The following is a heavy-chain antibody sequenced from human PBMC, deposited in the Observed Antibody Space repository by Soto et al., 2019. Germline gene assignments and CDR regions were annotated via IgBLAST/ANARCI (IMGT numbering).Heavy chain of an antibody. V-gene: IGHV1-8*01. CDR1: GYTFTSYD. J-gene: IGHJ4*02. CDR2: MNPNSGNT. CDR3: AIGLSSSRRFDY. Sequence: QVQLVQSGAEVKKPGASVKVSCKASGYTFTSYDINWVRQATGQGLEWMGWMNPNSGNTGYAQKFQGRVTMTKNTSISTAYMGLSSLRSGDTAVYYFAIGLSSSRRFDYWGQGTLVTFSS. D-gene: IGHD6-13*01.